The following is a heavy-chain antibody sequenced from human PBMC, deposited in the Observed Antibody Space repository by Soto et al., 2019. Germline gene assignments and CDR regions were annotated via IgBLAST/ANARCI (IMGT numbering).Heavy chain of an antibody. D-gene: IGHD3-10*01. J-gene: IGHJ5*02. CDR2: IYYSGST. CDR3: AREAFGELLQRAWFDP. V-gene: IGHV4-59*01. Sequence: PSETLSLTCTVSGGSISSYYWSWIRQPPGKGLEWIGYIYYSGSTNYNPSLKSRVTISVDTSKNQFSLKLSSVTAADTAVYYCAREAFGELLQRAWFDPWGQGTLVTVSS. CDR1: GGSISSYY.